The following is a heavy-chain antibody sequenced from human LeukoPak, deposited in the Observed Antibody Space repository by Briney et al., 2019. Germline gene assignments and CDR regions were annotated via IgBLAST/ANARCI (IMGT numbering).Heavy chain of an antibody. V-gene: IGHV4-59*01. CDR1: HGSINSYY. Sequence: PSETLSLTCTVSHGSINSYYWSWIRQPPGKGLEWIGYIYYSGSTNYNPSLKSRVTISVDTSKNQFSLKLSSVSAADTAVYYCARDRARAFDIWGQGTMVTVSS. CDR2: IYYSGST. CDR3: ARDRARAFDI. J-gene: IGHJ3*02.